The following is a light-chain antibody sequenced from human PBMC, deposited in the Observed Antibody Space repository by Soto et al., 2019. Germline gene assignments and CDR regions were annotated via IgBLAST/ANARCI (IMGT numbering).Light chain of an antibody. J-gene: IGKJ1*01. Sequence: EIVLTQSPVTLSLSPGERGTLSCRASQSVGTSLAWYQQKPGQAPRLLICGASNRATGIPDRFSGSGSGTDFTLTISKLEPEDFAVYHCQQYGGSPRTFGQGTKVDIK. CDR3: QQYGGSPRT. V-gene: IGKV3-20*01. CDR2: GAS. CDR1: QSVGTS.